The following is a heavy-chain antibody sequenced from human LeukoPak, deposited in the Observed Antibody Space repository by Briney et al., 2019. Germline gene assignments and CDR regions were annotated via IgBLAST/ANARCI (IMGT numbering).Heavy chain of an antibody. J-gene: IGHJ4*02. CDR2: IYYSGST. D-gene: IGHD3-16*01. Sequence: PSETLSLTCTVSNGSVRSYYWSWVRQSPGKGLEWIGYIYYSGSTNYNPSLESRVTISIHTSRNQFSLMLSSVTAADTAMYYCARYYDRTGFDYWGQGTLVTVSS. CDR3: ARYYDRTGFDY. CDR1: NGSVRSYY. V-gene: IGHV4-59*08.